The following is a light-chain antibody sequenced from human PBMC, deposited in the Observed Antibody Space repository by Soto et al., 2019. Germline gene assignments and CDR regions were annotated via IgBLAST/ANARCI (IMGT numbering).Light chain of an antibody. CDR3: QLYSVYSSWT. J-gene: IGKJ1*01. CDR2: QAS. CDR1: ESISRW. Sequence: DIEMSQSPSTXSXXVXXXXXXXXGVSESISRWLAWYQQKPGKVPKLLIYQASSLESGVPSRFSGSGSGTEFTLTISSLQTEDFATYYCQLYSVYSSWTFGQGTKVDIK. V-gene: IGKV1-5*03.